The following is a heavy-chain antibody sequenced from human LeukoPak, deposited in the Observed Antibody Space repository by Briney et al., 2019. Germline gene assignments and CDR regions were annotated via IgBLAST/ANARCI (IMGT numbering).Heavy chain of an antibody. Sequence: PGGSLRLSCAASGFTFSSYAMHWVRQAPGKGLEWVAVISYDGSNKYYADSVKGRFTISRDNSKNTLYLQMNSLRAEDTAVYYCAREGVDIVVVPAAKVDYYYYMDVWGKGTTVTVSS. CDR1: GFTFSSYA. CDR3: AREGVDIVVVPAAKVDYYYYMDV. V-gene: IGHV3-30*04. CDR2: ISYDGSNK. J-gene: IGHJ6*03. D-gene: IGHD2-2*01.